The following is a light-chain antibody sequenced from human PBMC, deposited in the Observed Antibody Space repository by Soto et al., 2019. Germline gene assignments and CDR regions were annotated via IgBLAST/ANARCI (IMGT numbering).Light chain of an antibody. V-gene: IGLV2-8*01. CDR3: SSHSGSNLVV. Sequence: QSALTQPPSASGSPGQSVTISCTGNSSDVGGYNYVSWYQQHPGKAPKLMIYEVNKRPSGVPDRFSGSKSGNTASLTVSGLQAEDEADYYCSSHSGSNLVVFGGGTKLTVL. J-gene: IGLJ2*01. CDR2: EVN. CDR1: SSDVGGYNY.